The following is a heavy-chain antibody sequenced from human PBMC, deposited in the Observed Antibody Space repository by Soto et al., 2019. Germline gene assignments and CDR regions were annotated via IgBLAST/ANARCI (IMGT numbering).Heavy chain of an antibody. Sequence: ASVKGYCKASGYTFTSFGISCVRQAPGQGLEWMGWISAYNGNTNYAQKLQGRVTMTTDTSTSTAYMELRSLRSDDTAVYYCARDEHPGRWFDPWGQGTLVTVSS. CDR2: ISAYNGNT. CDR1: GYTFTSFG. CDR3: ARDEHPGRWFDP. V-gene: IGHV1-18*04. J-gene: IGHJ5*02.